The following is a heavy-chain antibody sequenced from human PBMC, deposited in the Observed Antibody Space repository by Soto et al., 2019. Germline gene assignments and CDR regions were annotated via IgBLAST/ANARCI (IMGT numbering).Heavy chain of an antibody. CDR3: ARPGSGYDVLTGQYFYYFHAVDV. V-gene: IGHV3-30*04. J-gene: IGHJ6*02. CDR1: GFLFNTYA. D-gene: IGHD3-9*01. Sequence: GGSLRLSCIASGFLFNTYAMHWVRQAPGKGLEWVAVISYDARNTYYADSVKGRFTISRDNSKNALYLQMNSLRPEDTAVYYCARPGSGYDVLTGQYFYYFHAVDVWGQGTTVTVSS. CDR2: ISYDARNT.